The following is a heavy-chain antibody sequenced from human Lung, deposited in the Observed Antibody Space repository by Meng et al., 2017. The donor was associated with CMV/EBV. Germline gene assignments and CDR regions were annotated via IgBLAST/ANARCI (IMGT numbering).Heavy chain of an antibody. V-gene: IGHV4-4*02. CDR2: IYHSGST. Sequence: QVRLSESGPGLVKPSGTLALTCAVSGGSISSSNWWSWVRQPPGKGLEWIGEIYHSGSTNYNPSLKSRVTISVDKSKNQFSLKLSSVSAADTAVYYCASFPPPGKQWLVTDYWGQGTLVTVSS. CDR3: ASFPPPGKQWLVTDY. J-gene: IGHJ4*02. D-gene: IGHD6-19*01. CDR1: GGSISSSNW.